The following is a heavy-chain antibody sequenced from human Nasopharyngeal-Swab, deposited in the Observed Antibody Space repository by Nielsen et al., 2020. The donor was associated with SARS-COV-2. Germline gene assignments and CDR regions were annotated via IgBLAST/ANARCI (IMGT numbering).Heavy chain of an antibody. J-gene: IGHJ5*02. CDR3: ARERTDGYNVSFDPYNWFDP. Sequence: WIRQPPGKGLEWIGYIHYSGSTNYNPSLKSRVTISVDTSKNQFSLKLSSVTAADTAVYYCARERTDGYNVSFDPYNWFDPWGQGTLVTVSS. CDR2: IHYSGST. D-gene: IGHD5-24*01. V-gene: IGHV4-59*01.